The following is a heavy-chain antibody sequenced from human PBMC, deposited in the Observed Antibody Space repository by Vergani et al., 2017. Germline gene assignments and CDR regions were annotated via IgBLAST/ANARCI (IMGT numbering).Heavy chain of an antibody. D-gene: IGHD6-13*01. CDR2: IISIFGTA. J-gene: IGHJ6*02. CDR1: GGTFSSYA. CDR3: ARGGGYSSSWYSPTYYYYDGMDV. Sequence: QVQLVQSGAEVTKPGASVKVSCKASGGTFSSYAISWVRQAPGQGLEWMGGIISIFGTAHYAQKFQGRVTITADEATSTAYMELSSLRSEDTAVYYCARGGGYSSSWYSPTYYYYDGMDVWGQGTTVTVS. V-gene: IGHV1-69*01.